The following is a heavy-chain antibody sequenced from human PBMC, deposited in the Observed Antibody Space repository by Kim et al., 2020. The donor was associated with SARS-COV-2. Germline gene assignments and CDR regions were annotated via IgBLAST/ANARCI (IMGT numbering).Heavy chain of an antibody. Sequence: SETLSLTCAVYGGSFSGYYWSWIRQPPGKGLEWIGEINHSGSTNYNPSLKSRVTISVDTSKNQFSLKLSSVTAADTAVYYCARDGSGSSRGRRDWYFDLWGRGTLVTVSS. CDR1: GGSFSGYY. J-gene: IGHJ2*01. CDR2: INHSGST. CDR3: ARDGSGSSRGRRDWYFDL. V-gene: IGHV4-34*01. D-gene: IGHD3-10*01.